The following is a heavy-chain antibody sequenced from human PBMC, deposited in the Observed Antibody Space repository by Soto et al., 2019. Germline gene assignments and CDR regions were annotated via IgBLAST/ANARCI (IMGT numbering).Heavy chain of an antibody. J-gene: IGHJ4*02. Sequence: LRLSCAAAGFSFRSYGIHWVRQAPGKGLEWVALISYDGSNKYYADSVKGRFTISRDNSKDTLYLQLNSLRADDTAVYYCAKGAGSTSAPFDHWGQGTLVTVSS. CDR2: ISYDGSNK. CDR1: GFSFRSYG. D-gene: IGHD6-6*01. CDR3: AKGAGSTSAPFDH. V-gene: IGHV3-30*18.